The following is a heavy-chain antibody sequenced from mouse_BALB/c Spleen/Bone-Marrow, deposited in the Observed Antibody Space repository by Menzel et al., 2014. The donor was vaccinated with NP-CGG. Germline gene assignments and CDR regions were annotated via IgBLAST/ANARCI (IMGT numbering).Heavy chain of an antibody. J-gene: IGHJ4*01. CDR2: IRSKGNNYAT. Sequence: EVQLVESDGGLVQPKGSLKLSCAASGFTFXTYAMNWVRQAPGKGLEWVARIRSKGNNYATYYADSVKDRFTISRDDSQSMLYLQMNNLKTEDTAMYYCVRHLGAFCAMDYWGQGTSVTVSS. CDR1: GFTFXTYA. CDR3: VRHLGAFCAMDY. V-gene: IGHV10-1*02. D-gene: IGHD4-1*01.